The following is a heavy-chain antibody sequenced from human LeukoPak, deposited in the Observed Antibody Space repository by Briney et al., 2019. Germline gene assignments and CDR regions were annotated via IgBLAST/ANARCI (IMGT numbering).Heavy chain of an antibody. CDR3: ARSILVVPVASHLNYGADV. CDR2: INAANGNT. J-gene: IGHJ6*02. CDR1: GYTFTSYA. Sequence: ASVKVSCKASGYTFTSYAMHWVRQAPGQRLEWMGWINAANGNTKFSQKFQGRVTITRDTSASTAYMELSSLRSEDTAVYYCARSILVVPVASHLNYGADVWGQGTTVTVSS. D-gene: IGHD2-2*01. V-gene: IGHV1-3*01.